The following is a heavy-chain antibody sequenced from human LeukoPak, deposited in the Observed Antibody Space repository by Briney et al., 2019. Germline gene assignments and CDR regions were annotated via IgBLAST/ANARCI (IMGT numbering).Heavy chain of an antibody. CDR3: ASSSGYSSSWFDY. J-gene: IGHJ4*02. V-gene: IGHV4-59*01. CDR2: IYYSGST. D-gene: IGHD6-13*01. Sequence: GSLRLSCAASGFTFSSYAMSWIRQPPGKGLEWIGYIYYSGSTNYNPSLKSRVTISVDTSKNQFSLKLSSVTAADTAVYYCASSSGYSSSWFDYWGQGTLVTVSS. CDR1: GFTFSSYA.